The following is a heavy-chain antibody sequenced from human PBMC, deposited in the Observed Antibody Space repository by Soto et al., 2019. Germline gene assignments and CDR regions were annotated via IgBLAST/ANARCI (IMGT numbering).Heavy chain of an antibody. CDR3: ARDKTGYSSSWYERVNWFDP. J-gene: IGHJ5*02. Sequence: PSETLCLTCTVSGGSISSYYWSWIRQPPGKGLEWIGYIYYSGSTNYNPSLKSRVTISVDTSKNQFSLKLSSVTAADTAVYYCARDKTGYSSSWYERVNWFDPWGQGTLVTVSS. D-gene: IGHD6-13*01. V-gene: IGHV4-59*01. CDR2: IYYSGST. CDR1: GGSISSYY.